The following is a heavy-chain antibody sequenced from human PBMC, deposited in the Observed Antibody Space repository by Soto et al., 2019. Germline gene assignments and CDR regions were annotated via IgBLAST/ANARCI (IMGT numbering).Heavy chain of an antibody. D-gene: IGHD2-8*01. CDR3: AREGYCTNGVCPNWFDP. Sequence: ASVKVSCKASGGTFSSYAISWVRQAPGQGLEWMGGIIPIFGTANYAQKFQGRVTITADESTSTAYMELNSLRSEDTAVYYCAREGYCTNGVCPNWFDPWGQGTLVTVSS. V-gene: IGHV1-69*13. J-gene: IGHJ5*02. CDR2: IIPIFGTA. CDR1: GGTFSSYA.